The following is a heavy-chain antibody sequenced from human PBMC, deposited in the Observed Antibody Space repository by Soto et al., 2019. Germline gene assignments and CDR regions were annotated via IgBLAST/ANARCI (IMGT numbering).Heavy chain of an antibody. CDR3: AREEPASRHHDY. J-gene: IGHJ4*02. Sequence: QVQLQQWGAGLLKPSETLSLTCAVYGGSFSDYYWSWIRQTPEKGLEWIGEVSHSGSTTYNPSLKNRVTIEIHTSKNQFSLTLNSVTAADTAMYFCAREEPASRHHDYWGQGNLVTVSS. D-gene: IGHD1-26*01. CDR1: GGSFSDYY. V-gene: IGHV4-34*02. CDR2: VSHSGST.